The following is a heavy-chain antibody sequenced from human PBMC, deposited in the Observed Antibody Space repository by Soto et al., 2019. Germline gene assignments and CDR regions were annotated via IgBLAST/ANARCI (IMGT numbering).Heavy chain of an antibody. CDR2: IRKKSNSYRK. V-gene: IGHV3-72*01. CDR1: GLSFSDGY. Sequence: GGSLRLSCAACGLSFSDGYMEWVRQAQGKGLEWVGCIRKKSNSYRKEYAGSERGRFIISRDDSTNSLYLQMSSLKTEDTALYYCTTVTTVDYYFDYWGQGTLVTVSS. J-gene: IGHJ4*02. CDR3: TTVTTVDYYFDY. D-gene: IGHD4-17*01.